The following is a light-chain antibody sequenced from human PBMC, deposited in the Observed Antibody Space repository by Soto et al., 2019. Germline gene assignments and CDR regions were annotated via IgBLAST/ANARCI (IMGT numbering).Light chain of an antibody. CDR1: TSNIGTNY. J-gene: IGLJ3*02. CDR3: VPWDYSLISVM. V-gene: IGLV1-47*01. Sequence: QSVLTQPPSTAGTPGQTVTISCSGTTSNIGTNYVYWYQQLPRAAPKLLIYRNIHRPSGIPDRFSGSTSGTSASLVIRGLRSEDEADDYCVPWDYSLISVMFGGGTKLTVL. CDR2: RNI.